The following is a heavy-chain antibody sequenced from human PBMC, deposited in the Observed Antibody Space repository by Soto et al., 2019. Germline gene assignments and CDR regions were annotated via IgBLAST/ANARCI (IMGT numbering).Heavy chain of an antibody. CDR3: ASVPVRGWYHLDY. V-gene: IGHV1-3*01. CDR2: INAGNGNT. J-gene: IGHJ4*02. Sequence: SVKVSCKASGYTFTSYAMHWVRQAPGQRLEWMGWINAGNGNTKYSQKFQGRVTITRDTSASTAYMELSSLRSEDTAVYYCASVPVRGWYHLDYWGQGTLVTVSS. D-gene: IGHD6-19*01. CDR1: GYTFTSYA.